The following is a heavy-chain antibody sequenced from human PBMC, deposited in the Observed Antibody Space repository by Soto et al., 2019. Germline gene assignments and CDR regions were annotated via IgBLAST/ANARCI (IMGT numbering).Heavy chain of an antibody. V-gene: IGHV4-59*01. Sequence: QVQLQESGPGLVKPSETLSLTCTVSGGSISSYYWSWIRQPPGKGLEWIGYIYYRGSTNYNPSLKSLVPISVDTSKNQFSRKLSSVTAADTAMYYCARFNWYFDLWGRGTLVTVSS. CDR1: GGSISSYY. CDR2: IYYRGST. CDR3: ARFNWYFDL. J-gene: IGHJ2*01.